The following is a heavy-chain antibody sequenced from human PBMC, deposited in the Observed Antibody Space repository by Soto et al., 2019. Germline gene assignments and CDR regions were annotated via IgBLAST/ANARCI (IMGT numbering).Heavy chain of an antibody. CDR1: GDSVSRGGYH. CDR3: VKVGWGGDS. D-gene: IGHD7-27*01. Sequence: SETLSLTCSVSGDSVSRGGYHWSWIRQPPGKGLEWIGFKPYTGSPDYNPSLKSRVVISIDRSKNQFSLKLSSVTATDTAVYFCVKVGWGGDSWGQGTLVTVSS. V-gene: IGHV4-61*08. CDR2: KPYTGSP. J-gene: IGHJ4*02.